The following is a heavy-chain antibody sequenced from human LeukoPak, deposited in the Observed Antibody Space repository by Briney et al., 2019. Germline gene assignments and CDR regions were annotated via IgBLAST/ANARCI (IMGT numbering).Heavy chain of an antibody. D-gene: IGHD5-18*01. CDR3: ARAPQIGYSYGYFDY. CDR1: GFTFSDYY. J-gene: IGHJ4*02. V-gene: IGHV3-11*01. Sequence: NPGGSLRLSCVASGFTFSDYYMSWIRQAPGKGLEWVSYISSSGSTIYYADSVKGRFTISRDNAKNSLYLQMNSLRAEDTAVYYCARAPQIGYSYGYFDYWGQGTLVTVSS. CDR2: ISSSGSTI.